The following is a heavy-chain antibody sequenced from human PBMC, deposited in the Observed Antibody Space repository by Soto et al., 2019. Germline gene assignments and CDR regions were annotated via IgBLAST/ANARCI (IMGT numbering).Heavy chain of an antibody. CDR2: IIPIFGTA. CDR3: ASARIAARPGWFDP. D-gene: IGHD6-6*01. Sequence: GASVKVSCKASGGTFSSYAISWVRQAPGQGLEWMGGIIPIFGTANYAQKFQGRVTITADESTSTAYMELSSLRSEDTAVYYCASARIAARPGWFDPWGQGTLVTVSS. V-gene: IGHV1-69*13. CDR1: GGTFSSYA. J-gene: IGHJ5*02.